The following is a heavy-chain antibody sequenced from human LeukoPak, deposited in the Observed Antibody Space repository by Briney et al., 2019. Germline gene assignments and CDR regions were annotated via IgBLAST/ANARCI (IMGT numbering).Heavy chain of an antibody. J-gene: IGHJ4*02. CDR1: GYTFTDYY. CDR2: MNPNSGNT. Sequence: GASVKVSCKASGYTFTDYYMHWVRQAPGQGLEWMGWMNPNSGNTGYAQKFQGRVTMTRNTSISTAYMELSSLRSEDTAVYYCARTVKRSYYRSPGDYWGQGTLVTVSS. CDR3: ARTVKRSYYRSPGDY. V-gene: IGHV1-8*02. D-gene: IGHD3-10*01.